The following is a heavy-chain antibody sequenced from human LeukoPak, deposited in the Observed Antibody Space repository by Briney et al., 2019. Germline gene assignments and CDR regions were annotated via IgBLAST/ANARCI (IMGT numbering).Heavy chain of an antibody. CDR1: GGTFSSYA. J-gene: IGHJ6*02. CDR2: IIPIFGTA. Sequence: SVKVSCKASGGTFSSYAISWVRQAPGQGLEWMGGIIPIFGTANYAQKFQGRVTITADESTSTAYMELSGLRSEDTAVYYCASRYGGSYYDYYGMDVWGQGTTVTVSS. D-gene: IGHD1-26*01. V-gene: IGHV1-69*13. CDR3: ASRYGGSYYDYYGMDV.